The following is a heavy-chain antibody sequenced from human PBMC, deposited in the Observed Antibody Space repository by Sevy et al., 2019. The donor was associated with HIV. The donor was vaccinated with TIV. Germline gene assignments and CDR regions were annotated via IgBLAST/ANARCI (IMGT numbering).Heavy chain of an antibody. J-gene: IGHJ4*02. CDR1: GFTFSRYG. V-gene: IGHV3-30*02. CDR2: IRYDGSTK. D-gene: IGHD3-16*01. CDR3: AKGPSPMITFGGVADY. Sequence: GSLRLSCAASGFTFSRYGMHLVRQAPGKGLEWVAFIRYDGSTKYYTESVKGLFTISRDNSKNTLYLQMNSLRTEDTAVYYCAKGPSPMITFGGVADYWGQGTLVTVSS.